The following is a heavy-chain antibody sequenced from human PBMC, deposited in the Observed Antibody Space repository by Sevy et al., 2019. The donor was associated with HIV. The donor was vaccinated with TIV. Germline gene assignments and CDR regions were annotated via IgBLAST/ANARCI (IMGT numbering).Heavy chain of an antibody. CDR1: GFTFSSYS. V-gene: IGHV3-21*01. J-gene: IGHJ3*02. CDR2: ISSSSSYI. D-gene: IGHD6-13*01. CDR3: ARDPPPRIAAAGSAFDI. Sequence: GGSLRLSCAASGFTFSSYSMNWVRQAPGKGLEWVSSISSSSSYIYYADSVKGRFTISRDNAKNSLYLQMNSLRAEDTAVYYCARDPPPRIAAAGSAFDIWGQGTMVTVSS.